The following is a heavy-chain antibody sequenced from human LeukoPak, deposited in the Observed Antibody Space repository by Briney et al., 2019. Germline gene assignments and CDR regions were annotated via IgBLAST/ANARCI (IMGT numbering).Heavy chain of an antibody. J-gene: IGHJ3*02. CDR3: AKSRGYSRDGFDI. V-gene: IGHV3-21*04. CDR2: ISSTSNYI. CDR1: GFTFSSYS. Sequence: GGSLRLSCAASGFTFSSYSMNWVRQAPGKGLEWVSSISSTSNYIYYADSVKGRFTISRDNAKNSLHLQMNSLRAEDTAVYFCAKSRGYSRDGFDIWGQGTMVTVSS. D-gene: IGHD4-23*01.